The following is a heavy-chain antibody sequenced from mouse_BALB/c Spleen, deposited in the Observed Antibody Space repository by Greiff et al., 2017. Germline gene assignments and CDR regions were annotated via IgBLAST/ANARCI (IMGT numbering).Heavy chain of an antibody. D-gene: IGHD2-1*01. Sequence: EAGGGLVQPKGSLKLSCAASGFTFNTNAMNWVRQAPGKGLEWVARIRSKSNNYATYYADSVKDRFTISRDDSQSMLYLQMNNLKTEDTAMYYCVNGGNYVFLAMDYWGQGTSVTVSS. CDR1: GFTFNTNA. CDR2: IRSKSNNYAT. J-gene: IGHJ4*01. V-gene: IGHV10S3*01. CDR3: VNGGNYVFLAMDY.